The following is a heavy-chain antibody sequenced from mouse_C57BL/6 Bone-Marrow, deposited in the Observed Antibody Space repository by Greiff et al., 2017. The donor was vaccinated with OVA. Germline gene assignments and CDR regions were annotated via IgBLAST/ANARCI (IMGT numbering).Heavy chain of an antibody. CDR2: ISGGGGNT. D-gene: IGHD1-1*01. CDR3: ARQGITTVVAKWYCDV. J-gene: IGHJ1*03. Sequence: EVQLVESGGGLVKPGGSLKLSCAASGFTFSSYTMSWVRQTPEKRLEWVATISGGGGNTYYPDNAKNTLYLQMSSLRSEDTALYYCARQGITTVVAKWYCDVWGTGTTVTVSS. V-gene: IGHV5-9*01. CDR1: GFTFSSYT.